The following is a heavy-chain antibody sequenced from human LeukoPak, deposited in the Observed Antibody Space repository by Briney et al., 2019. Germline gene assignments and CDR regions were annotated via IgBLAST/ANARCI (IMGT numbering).Heavy chain of an antibody. CDR2: VSGNGGSS. V-gene: IGHV3-23*01. CDR1: GFTFTNYW. CDR3: ARRKVGGTGDY. Sequence: GGSLRLSCAASGFTFTNYWMSWVRQAPGKGLEWVSAVSGNGGSSFYADSVKGRFTISRDNSKNTLFLQVDSLRAEDSAIYYCARRKVGGTGDYWGQGTQVTVSS. D-gene: IGHD1-26*01. J-gene: IGHJ4*02.